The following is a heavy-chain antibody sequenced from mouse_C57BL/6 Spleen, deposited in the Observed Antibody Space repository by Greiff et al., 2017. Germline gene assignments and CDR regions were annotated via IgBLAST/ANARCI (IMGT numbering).Heavy chain of an antibody. CDR1: GFSLTSYG. Sequence: QVQLQQSGPGLVQPSQSLSITCTVSGFSLTSYGVHWVRQSPGKGLEWLGVIWSGGSTDYNAAFISRLSISKDNSKSQVFFKRNSLQADDTAIYYCARGEGLRRGGLAYWGQGTLVTVSA. CDR2: IWSGGST. D-gene: IGHD2-4*01. V-gene: IGHV2-2*01. CDR3: ARGEGLRRGGLAY. J-gene: IGHJ3*01.